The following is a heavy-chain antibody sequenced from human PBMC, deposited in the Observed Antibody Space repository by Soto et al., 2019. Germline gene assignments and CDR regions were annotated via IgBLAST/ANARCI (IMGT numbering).Heavy chain of an antibody. D-gene: IGHD3-9*01. CDR2: IYHSGST. J-gene: IGHJ5*02. CDR1: GGSISSSNW. V-gene: IGHV4-4*02. CDR3: ARGGRYDILTGYYLTYNWFDP. Sequence: PSETLSLTCAVSGGSISSSNWWSWVRQPPGKGLEWIGEIYHSGSTNYNPSLKSRVTISVDKSKNQFSLKLSSVTAADTAVYYCARGGRYDILTGYYLTYNWFDPWGQGTLVTVSS.